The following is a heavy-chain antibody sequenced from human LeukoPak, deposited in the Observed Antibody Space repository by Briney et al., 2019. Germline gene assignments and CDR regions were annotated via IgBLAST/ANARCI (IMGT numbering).Heavy chain of an antibody. CDR3: ASVLYCGADCYSGRCFFDY. CDR1: GYTFTSYD. Sequence: ASVKVSCKASGYTFTSYDMHWVRQAPGQGLEWMGIINPIGDSTSYAQKFQGRVTMTRDTSTSTVYMELSSLRSEDTAVYYCASVLYCGADCYSGRCFFDYWGQGTLVTASS. CDR2: INPIGDST. J-gene: IGHJ4*02. D-gene: IGHD2-21*02. V-gene: IGHV1-46*01.